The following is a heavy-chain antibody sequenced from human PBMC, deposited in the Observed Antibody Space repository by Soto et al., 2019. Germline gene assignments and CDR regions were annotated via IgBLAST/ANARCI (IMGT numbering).Heavy chain of an antibody. CDR3: ARDTLFEPLQNYFYGMDV. CDR2: TYYSGST. J-gene: IGHJ6*02. V-gene: IGHV4-59*01. Sequence: PSETLSVTCSVSVGSISIYYWSWIRQPPGKGLEWPGPTYYSGSTNYNPSLKNRVTISVDTSKNQYSLKLSSVTAADTAVYYWARDTLFEPLQNYFYGMDVWGQGTTVTVSS. CDR1: VGSISIYY. D-gene: IGHD2-21*01.